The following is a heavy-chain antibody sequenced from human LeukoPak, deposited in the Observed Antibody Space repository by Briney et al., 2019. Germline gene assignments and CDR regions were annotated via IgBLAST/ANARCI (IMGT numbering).Heavy chain of an antibody. D-gene: IGHD3-22*01. CDR2: ISSNGGST. CDR3: ARALTFYYSDAFDI. V-gene: IGHV3-64*01. Sequence: GGSLRLSCAASGFTFSSYAMHWVRQAPGKGLEYVSTISSNGGSTYYVNSVKGRFTISRDNSKNTLYLQMGSLRDEDMAVYYCARALTFYYSDAFDIWGHGTMVTVSS. CDR1: GFTFSSYA. J-gene: IGHJ3*02.